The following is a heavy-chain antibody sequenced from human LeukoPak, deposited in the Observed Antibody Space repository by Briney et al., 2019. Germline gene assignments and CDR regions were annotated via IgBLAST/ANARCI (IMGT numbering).Heavy chain of an antibody. CDR2: IFSGDSGT. CDR1: GFSFTTYW. V-gene: IGHV5-51*01. J-gene: IGHJ4*02. Sequence: GESLKISCQGSGFSFTTYWIGWVRQMPGKGLEWMGIIFSGDSGTRYSPSFQGQVTISADKSTSTADLQWSSLKASDTAMYYCATGLVGATPFDYWGQGTLVTVSS. D-gene: IGHD1-26*01. CDR3: ATGLVGATPFDY.